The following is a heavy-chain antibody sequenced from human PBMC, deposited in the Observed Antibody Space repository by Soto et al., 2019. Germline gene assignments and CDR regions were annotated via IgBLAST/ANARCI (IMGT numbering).Heavy chain of an antibody. Sequence: QVQLQQWGAGLLKPSETLSLTCAVYGGSFSGYYWSWIRQPPGKGLEWIGEINHSGSTNYNPSLKSRVTISVDTSKNQFALKLSSVTAADTAVYYCARGGNRGYVDWGQGTLVTVSS. J-gene: IGHJ4*02. CDR1: GGSFSGYY. V-gene: IGHV4-34*01. CDR3: ARGGNRGYVD. CDR2: INHSGST. D-gene: IGHD5-12*01.